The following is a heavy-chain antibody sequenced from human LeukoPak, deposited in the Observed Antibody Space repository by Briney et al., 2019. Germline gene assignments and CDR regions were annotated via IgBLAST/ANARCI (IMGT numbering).Heavy chain of an antibody. J-gene: IGHJ4*02. V-gene: IGHV3-48*03. CDR2: ISSSGRTI. Sequence: GGSLRLSCAASGFTFNNYQMNWVRQAPGKGLECISYISSSGRTIYYADSLKGRFTVSRDNAKNSLYLRMNNLRAEDTAVYYCARGEYYFDYRGQGTLVTVSS. CDR3: ARGEYYFDY. CDR1: GFTFNNYQ.